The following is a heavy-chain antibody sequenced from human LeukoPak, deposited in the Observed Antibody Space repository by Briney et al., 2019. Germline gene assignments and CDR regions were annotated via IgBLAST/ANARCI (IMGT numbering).Heavy chain of an antibody. CDR2: ISYDGSNK. V-gene: IGHV3-30*18. CDR3: AKEDYDSSGYYYGMTIDY. D-gene: IGHD3-22*01. Sequence: PGGSLRLSCAASGFSVSNNYMTWVRQPPGKGLEWVAVISYDGSNKYYADSVKGRFTISRDNSKNTLYLQMNSLRAEDTAVYYCAKEDYDSSGYYYGMTIDYWGQGTLVTVSS. CDR1: GFSVSNNY. J-gene: IGHJ4*02.